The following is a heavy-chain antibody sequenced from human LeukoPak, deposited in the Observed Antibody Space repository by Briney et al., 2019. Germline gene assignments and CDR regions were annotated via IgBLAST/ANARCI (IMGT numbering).Heavy chain of an antibody. CDR2: MYYTGST. J-gene: IGHJ4*02. V-gene: IGHV4-59*01. CDR3: ASSHPLGSNNDYYTPCDY. D-gene: IGHD2-21*02. Sequence: PSETLSLTCTVSGGSLSNYYWSWIRQPPGKGLEWIGYMYYTGSTYYNPSLKSRVTNSVDTSKNQFSLKLRSVTAADTAVYYCASSHPLGSNNDYYTPCDYWGQGTLVTVSA. CDR1: GGSLSNYY.